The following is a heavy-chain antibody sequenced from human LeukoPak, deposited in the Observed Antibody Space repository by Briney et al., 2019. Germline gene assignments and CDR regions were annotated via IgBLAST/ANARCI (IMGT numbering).Heavy chain of an antibody. CDR2: VNHSGGT. J-gene: IGHJ4*02. CDR3: ASFLVKQWLLPFDY. Sequence: SETLSLTCAVYGGSFSGYYWTWIRQPPGKGLEWIGEVNHSGGTNYNPSLKSRVTISVDTSKNQFSLKLSSVTAADTAVYYCASFLVKQWLLPFDYCGQGTLVTVSS. V-gene: IGHV4-34*01. CDR1: GGSFSGYY. D-gene: IGHD6-19*01.